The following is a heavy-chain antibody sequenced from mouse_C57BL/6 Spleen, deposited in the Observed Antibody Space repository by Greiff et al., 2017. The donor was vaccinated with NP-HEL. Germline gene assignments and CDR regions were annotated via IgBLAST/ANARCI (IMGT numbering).Heavy chain of an antibody. Sequence: QVQLQQPGAELVKPGASVKVSCKASGYTFTSYWMHWVKQRPGQGLEWIGRIHPSDSDTNYNQKFKGKATLTVDQSSSNAYMQLSSLSSEDSAVYYCATYDYDYAMDYWGQGTSVTVSS. D-gene: IGHD2-4*01. CDR2: IHPSDSDT. V-gene: IGHV1-74*01. CDR1: GYTFTSYW. CDR3: ATYDYDYAMDY. J-gene: IGHJ4*01.